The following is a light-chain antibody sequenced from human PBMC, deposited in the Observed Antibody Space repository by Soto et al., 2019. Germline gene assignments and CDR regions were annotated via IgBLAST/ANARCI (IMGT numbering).Light chain of an antibody. CDR1: QSVSSN. CDR3: QQYNIWPPIT. Sequence: EIVITQSPATLSVSPGERATLSCRASQSVSSNLAWYQQKPGQAPRLLIYGAYTRAAGVPARFSGSGSGTEFTLTITSLXSEDIALYYCQQYNIWPPITFGQGTRLEIK. V-gene: IGKV3-15*01. CDR2: GAY. J-gene: IGKJ5*01.